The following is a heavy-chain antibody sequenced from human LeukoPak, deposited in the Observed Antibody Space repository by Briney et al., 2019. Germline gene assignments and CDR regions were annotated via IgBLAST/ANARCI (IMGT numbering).Heavy chain of an antibody. J-gene: IGHJ4*02. CDR2: IWYDGSDK. Sequence: GGSLRLSCAASGFIFSNYGMHWVRQAPGKGLEWVTVIWYDGSDKYYADSVKGRFTISRDNSKNTLYLRMSSLRAEDTAVYFCAKDISRGYPRVLDYWGQRIVVTVSS. D-gene: IGHD6-25*01. CDR1: GFIFSNYG. V-gene: IGHV3-33*06. CDR3: AKDISRGYPRVLDY.